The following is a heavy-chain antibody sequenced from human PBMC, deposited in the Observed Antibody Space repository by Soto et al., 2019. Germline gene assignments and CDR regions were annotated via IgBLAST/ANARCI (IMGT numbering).Heavy chain of an antibody. CDR2: IYSGGST. Sequence: LRLSCAASGFSVSTNYMTWVRQAPGKGLEWVSVIYSGGSTYYADSVKGRFTISRDNSKNTLYLQMNSLRAEDTAVYYCARGSGSLYYFDYWGLGTLVTVSS. CDR3: ARGSGSLYYFDY. V-gene: IGHV3-53*01. J-gene: IGHJ4*01. CDR1: GFSVSTNY. D-gene: IGHD1-26*01.